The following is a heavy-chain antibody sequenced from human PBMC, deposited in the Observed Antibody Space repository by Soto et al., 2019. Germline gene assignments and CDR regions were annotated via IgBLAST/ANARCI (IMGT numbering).Heavy chain of an antibody. V-gene: IGHV1-3*01. CDR2: INAGNGNT. CDR3: ARDSHYVSYYYYYYYGMDV. J-gene: IGHJ6*02. Sequence: ASVKVSCXASGYTFTSYAMHWVRQAPGQRLEWMGWINAGNGNTKYSQRFQGRVTITRDTSASTAYMELSSLRSEDTAVYYCARDSHYVSYYYYYYYGMDVWGQGTTVTVSS. D-gene: IGHD3-10*01. CDR1: GYTFTSYA.